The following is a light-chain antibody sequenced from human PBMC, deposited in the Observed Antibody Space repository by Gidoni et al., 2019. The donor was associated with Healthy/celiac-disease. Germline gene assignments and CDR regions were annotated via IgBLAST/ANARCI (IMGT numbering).Light chain of an antibody. J-gene: IGKJ4*01. CDR1: QSISSW. CDR3: QQYNSDSLT. CDR2: DAS. Sequence: DIQITQSPSTLSASVGDRVTITCRASQSISSWLAWYQQKPGKAPKLLIYDASSLESGVPSRFSGSGSGTEFTLTISSLQPDDFATYYCQQYNSDSLTFGGGTKVEIK. V-gene: IGKV1-5*01.